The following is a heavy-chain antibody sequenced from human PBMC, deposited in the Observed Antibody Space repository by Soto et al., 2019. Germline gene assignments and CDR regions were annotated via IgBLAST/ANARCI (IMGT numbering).Heavy chain of an antibody. CDR1: EGSIRSHY. D-gene: IGHD3-9*01. CDR2: IYYSGST. J-gene: IGHJ4*02. V-gene: IGHV4-59*11. CDR3: ARYGYDIGLEY. Sequence: SQTLPLTYTVSEGSIRSHYCRWIRQPPGKGLEWIGYIYYSGSTNYNPSLKSRVTISVDTSKNQFSLKLSSVTAADTAVYYCARYGYDIGLEYWGQGTLVTVSS.